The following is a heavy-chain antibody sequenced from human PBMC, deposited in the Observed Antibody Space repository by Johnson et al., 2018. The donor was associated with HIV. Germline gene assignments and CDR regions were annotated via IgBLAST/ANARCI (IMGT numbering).Heavy chain of an antibody. D-gene: IGHD5-24*01. CDR2: IYSGGTT. Sequence: VQLVESGGGLVQPGGSLRLSCAASGFTVSSNYMSWVRQAPGKGLEWVSVIYSGGTTHYADSVKGRFTISRDNSKSTLYLQMNNLRAEDTAMYYCALILARGWLQRGAFDIWGQGTMVTVSS. V-gene: IGHV3-66*01. CDR1: GFTVSSNY. CDR3: ALILARGWLQRGAFDI. J-gene: IGHJ3*02.